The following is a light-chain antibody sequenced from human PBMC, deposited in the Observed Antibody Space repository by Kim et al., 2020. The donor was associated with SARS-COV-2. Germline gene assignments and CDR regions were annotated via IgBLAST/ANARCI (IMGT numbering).Light chain of an antibody. CDR2: ANN. CDR1: ISNIVADYD. CDR3: QSFDTDVSAWV. V-gene: IGLV1-40*01. Sequence: QSVTISCTGGISNIVADYDVHWYMQLPRTAPKLLIYANNNRPSGVPDRFSGSKSGPSASLAITGLHADDEADYYCQSFDTDVSAWVFGGGTQLTVL. J-gene: IGLJ3*02.